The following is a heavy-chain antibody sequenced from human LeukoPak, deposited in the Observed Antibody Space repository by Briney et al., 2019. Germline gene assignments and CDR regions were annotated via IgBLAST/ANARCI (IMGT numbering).Heavy chain of an antibody. D-gene: IGHD3-3*01. CDR2: IWYDGSNN. CDR1: GFTFSSYG. V-gene: IGHV3-33*01. Sequence: GGSLRLSCAASGFTFSSYGMHWVRQAPGKGLEWVAVIWYDGSNNYYADSVKGRFTISRDNSKNTLYLQINSLRAEDTAVYYCARESNYDFWSGYSSYYYYMDVWGKGTTVTVSS. J-gene: IGHJ6*03. CDR3: ARESNYDFWSGYSSYYYYMDV.